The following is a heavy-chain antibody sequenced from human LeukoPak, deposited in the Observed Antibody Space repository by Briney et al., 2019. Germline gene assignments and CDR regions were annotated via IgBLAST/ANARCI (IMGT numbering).Heavy chain of an antibody. V-gene: IGHV3-23*01. CDR1: GFTFSSYA. CDR2: ISGRGGST. D-gene: IGHD5-18*01. J-gene: IGHJ6*02. Sequence: GGSLRLSCAASGFTFSSYAMSWVRQAPGKGLEWVSAISGRGGSTYYADSVKGRFTISRDNSKNTLYLQMNSLRAEDTAVYYCAKGEVDTAMVTLNYYYYGMDVWGQGTTVTVSS. CDR3: AKGEVDTAMVTLNYYYYGMDV.